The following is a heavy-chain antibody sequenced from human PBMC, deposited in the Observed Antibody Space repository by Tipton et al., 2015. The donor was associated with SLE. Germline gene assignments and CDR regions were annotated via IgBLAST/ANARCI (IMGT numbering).Heavy chain of an antibody. CDR3: ARDGDGGNVYYMDV. J-gene: IGHJ6*03. D-gene: IGHD5-24*01. Sequence: TLSLTCNVSGGSITSHYWNWIRQPPGKGLEWIGDIYYSGSPYYNPSLKSRITISLDTSKNEFSLRLRSVTAADTAVYYCARDGDGGNVYYMDVWGKGTTVTVSS. CDR1: GGSITSHY. V-gene: IGHV4-59*06. CDR2: IYYSGSP.